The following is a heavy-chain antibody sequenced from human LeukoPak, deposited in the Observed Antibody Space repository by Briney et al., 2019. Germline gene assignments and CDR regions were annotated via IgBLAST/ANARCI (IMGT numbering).Heavy chain of an antibody. CDR3: VRGYCSSSTSCPRPFDFYNYGMDV. CDR2: IGTAGDT. J-gene: IGHJ6*02. Sequence: QPVWALSLSCAASGFTFSAYHMHWVRQVTGKGLEWVATIGTAGDTYYPGSVKGRFITSREYGKNFLNLQMNSLRAGDTALYYCVRGYCSSSTSCPRPFDFYNYGMDVWGQGTTVTVSS. V-gene: IGHV3-13*04. CDR1: GFTFSAYH. D-gene: IGHD2-2*01.